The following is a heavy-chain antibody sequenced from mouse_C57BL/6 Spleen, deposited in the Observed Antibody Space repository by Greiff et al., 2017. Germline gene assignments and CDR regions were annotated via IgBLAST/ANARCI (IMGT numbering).Heavy chain of an antibody. CDR3: ARRSHYYGSSYGVYFDY. CDR1: GYTFTSYW. CDR2: IHPNSGST. V-gene: IGHV1-64*01. Sequence: QVQLKQPGAELVKPGASVKLSCKASGYTFTSYWMHWVKQRPGQGLEWIGMIHPNSGSTNYNEKFKSKATLTVDKSSSTAYMQLSSLTSEDSAVYYCARRSHYYGSSYGVYFDYWGKGTTLTVSS. J-gene: IGHJ2*01. D-gene: IGHD1-1*01.